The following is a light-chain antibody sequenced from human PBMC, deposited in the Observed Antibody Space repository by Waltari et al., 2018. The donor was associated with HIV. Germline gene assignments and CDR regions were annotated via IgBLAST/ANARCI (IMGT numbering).Light chain of an antibody. CDR1: SSDVGAYNY. CDR2: DVT. Sequence: QSALTQPASASGSPGQAITIFCTGTSSDVGAYNYVSWYQQHPGKSPKLIIYDVTKRPSGVPDRFSGSKSGNTASLTVSGLQGEDEADYYCSSYADSDTPVVFGGGTKLTVL. V-gene: IGLV2-8*01. J-gene: IGLJ2*01. CDR3: SSYADSDTPVV.